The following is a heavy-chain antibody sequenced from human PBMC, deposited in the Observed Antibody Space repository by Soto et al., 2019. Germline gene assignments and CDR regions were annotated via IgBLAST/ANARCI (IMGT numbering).Heavy chain of an antibody. CDR3: AKGSRGRFPDYFDY. V-gene: IGHV3-23*01. J-gene: IGHJ4*02. D-gene: IGHD3-16*01. Sequence: GGSLRLSCAASGFTFSIYAMNWVRQAPGKGLEWVSVISNSGRMTHYTDSVKGRFTISRDNSKNTLYLQMNNLKAEDTAMYYCAKGSRGRFPDYFDYWGPGTLVTVSS. CDR1: GFTFSIYA. CDR2: ISNSGRMT.